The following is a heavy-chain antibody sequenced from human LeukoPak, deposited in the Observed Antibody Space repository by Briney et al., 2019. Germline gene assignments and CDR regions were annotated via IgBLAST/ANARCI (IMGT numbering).Heavy chain of an antibody. V-gene: IGHV1-3*01. J-gene: IGHJ6*04. CDR1: GYSFISYV. D-gene: IGHD3-9*01. Sequence: ASLKVSCKDSGYSFISYVMCWVRQAPGQRREWMGRIYAGVGNTKYSQKFQGRVTITTDTSASTAYMELSSLRSEDTAVYCRARDGTYYDILTGWVHYYYCYGMDVWGKGTTVTVSS. CDR2: IYAGVGNT. CDR3: ARDGTYYDILTGWVHYYYCYGMDV.